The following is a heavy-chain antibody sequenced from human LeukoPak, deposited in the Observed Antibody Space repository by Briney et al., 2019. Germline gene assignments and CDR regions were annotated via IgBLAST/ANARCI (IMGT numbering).Heavy chain of an antibody. V-gene: IGHV4-31*03. J-gene: IGHJ5*02. CDR1: GGSISSGGYY. CDR2: IYYSGST. D-gene: IGHD5-18*01. CDR3: ASYDSYGQTNWFDP. Sequence: SQTLSLTCTVSGGSISSGGYYWSWLRQHPGKGLEWIGYIYYSGSTYYNPSLKSRVTISVDTSKNQFSLKQSSVTAADTAVYYCASYDSYGQTNWFDPWGQGTLVTVSS.